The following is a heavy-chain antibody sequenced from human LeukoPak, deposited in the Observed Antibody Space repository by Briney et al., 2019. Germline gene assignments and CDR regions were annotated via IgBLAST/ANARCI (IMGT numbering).Heavy chain of an antibody. CDR1: GFTFSSYS. Sequence: PGGSLRLSCAASGFTFSSYSMNWVRQAPGKGLEWVSSISSSSSYIYYADSVKGRFTISRDNAKNSLYLQMNSLRAEDTAVYYCASGRLSGKGFDYWGQGTLVTVSS. J-gene: IGHJ4*02. V-gene: IGHV3-21*01. CDR2: ISSSSSYI. CDR3: ASGRLSGKGFDY. D-gene: IGHD1-26*01.